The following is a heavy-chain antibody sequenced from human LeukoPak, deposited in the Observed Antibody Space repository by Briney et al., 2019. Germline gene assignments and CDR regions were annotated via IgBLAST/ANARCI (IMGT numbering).Heavy chain of an antibody. Sequence: GESLRLSCAASGFTLDDYAMHWVRQAPGKGLEWVSGIRWNSGSIGYADSVKGRFTISRDNAKNSPYLQMNSLRAEDTALYYCAKGGSVYQLLSAFDYWGQGTLVTVSS. CDR2: IRWNSGSI. CDR3: AKGGSVYQLLSAFDY. CDR1: GFTLDDYA. J-gene: IGHJ4*02. D-gene: IGHD2-2*01. V-gene: IGHV3-9*01.